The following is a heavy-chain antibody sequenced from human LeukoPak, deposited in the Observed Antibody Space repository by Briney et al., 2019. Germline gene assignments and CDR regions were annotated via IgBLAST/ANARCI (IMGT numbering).Heavy chain of an antibody. D-gene: IGHD3-22*01. CDR2: IYYSGST. V-gene: IGHV4-59*08. Sequence: SETLSLTCTVSGGSLSSYYWSWIRQPPGKGLEWIGYIYYSGSTNYNPSLKSRVTISVDTSKNQFSLKLSSVTAADTAVYYCARHRHYYDSSGYYSRSDYYGMDVWGQGTTVTVSS. CDR3: ARHRHYYDSSGYYSRSDYYGMDV. J-gene: IGHJ6*02. CDR1: GGSLSSYY.